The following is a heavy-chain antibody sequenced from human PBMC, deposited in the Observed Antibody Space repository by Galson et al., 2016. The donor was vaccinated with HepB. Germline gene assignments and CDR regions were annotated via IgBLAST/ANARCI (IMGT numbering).Heavy chain of an antibody. D-gene: IGHD1/OR15-1a*01. Sequence: SLRLSCAASGFIFNRNAIHWVRQAPGNGLEWVAVVSHDASHEHYADSVKGRFTLSRDNSERTVNLQMNTLRPEETAIYYCAKDQYAYGKTLSQIDQWGQGTLVIVSS. CDR1: GFIFNRNA. J-gene: IGHJ5*02. CDR2: VSHDASHE. CDR3: AKDQYAYGKTLSQIDQ. V-gene: IGHV3-30*04.